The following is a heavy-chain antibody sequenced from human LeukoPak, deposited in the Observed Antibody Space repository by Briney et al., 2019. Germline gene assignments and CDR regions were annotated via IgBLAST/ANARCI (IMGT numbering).Heavy chain of an antibody. CDR2: ISYDGNNK. D-gene: IGHD5-18*01. V-gene: IGHV3-30*03. J-gene: IGHJ4*02. CDR3: ARAPDTAMVMGYFDY. Sequence: GGSLRLSCAASGFTFSSYGMHWVRQAPGKGPEWVAVISYDGNNKYYADSVKGRFTISRDNSKNTLYPQMGSLRAEDMAVYYCARAPDTAMVMGYFDYWGQGTLVTVSS. CDR1: GFTFSSYG.